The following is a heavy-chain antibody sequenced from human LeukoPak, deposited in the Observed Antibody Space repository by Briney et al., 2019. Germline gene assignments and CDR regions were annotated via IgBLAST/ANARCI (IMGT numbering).Heavy chain of an antibody. Sequence: GESLKISCKASGYKFNSYWIGWVRQMPGKGLEWMGIIYPGDSDTRYSPSFQGQVTISADKSISTAYLQWSSLKASDTAMYYCASTLGYCSSTSCAHFDYWGQGTLVTVSS. CDR3: ASTLGYCSSTSCAHFDY. CDR1: GYKFNSYW. J-gene: IGHJ4*02. V-gene: IGHV5-51*01. D-gene: IGHD2-2*01. CDR2: IYPGDSDT.